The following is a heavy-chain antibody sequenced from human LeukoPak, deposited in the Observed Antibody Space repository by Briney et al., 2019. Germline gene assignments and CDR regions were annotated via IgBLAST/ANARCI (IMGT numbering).Heavy chain of an antibody. CDR3: ARGSSGWPPEYFQH. CDR1: GGPISSYY. D-gene: IGHD6-19*01. Sequence: SETLSLTCTVSGGPISSYYWSWIRQPPGKGLEWIGYIYYSGSTNYNPSLKSRVTISVDTSKNQFSLKLSSVTAADTAVYYCARGSSGWPPEYFQHWGQGTLVTVSS. V-gene: IGHV4-59*01. CDR2: IYYSGST. J-gene: IGHJ1*01.